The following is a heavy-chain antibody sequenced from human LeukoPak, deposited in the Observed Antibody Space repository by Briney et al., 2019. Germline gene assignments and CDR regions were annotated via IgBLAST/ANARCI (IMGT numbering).Heavy chain of an antibody. J-gene: IGHJ4*02. CDR1: GYSISSGYY. Sequence: SETLSLTCTVSGYSISSGYYWGWIRQPPGKGPEWIGSIYHSGSTYYNPSLKSRVTISVDTSKNQFSLKLSSVTAADTAVYYCARSIAVAAVFDYWGQGTLVTVSS. CDR3: ARSIAVAAVFDY. V-gene: IGHV4-38-2*02. CDR2: IYHSGST. D-gene: IGHD6-19*01.